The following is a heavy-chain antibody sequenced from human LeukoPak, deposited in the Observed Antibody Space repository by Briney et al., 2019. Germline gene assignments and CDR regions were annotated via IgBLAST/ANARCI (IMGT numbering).Heavy chain of an antibody. CDR3: ASAGGDSRSPLPFYY. D-gene: IGHD6-6*01. V-gene: IGHV3-7*03. J-gene: IGHJ4*02. CDR1: RFTFSSYA. CDR2: IKQDGSEK. Sequence: GGSLRLSCAASRFTFSSYAMSWVRQAPGKGLEWVANIKQDGSEKYYVDSVKGRFTISRDNAENSLSLQMNSLRAEDTAVYYCASAGGDSRSPLPFYYWGQGTLVTVSS.